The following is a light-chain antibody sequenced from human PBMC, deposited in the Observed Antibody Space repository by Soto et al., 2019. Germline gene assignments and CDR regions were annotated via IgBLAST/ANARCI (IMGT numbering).Light chain of an antibody. CDR3: QQSYTSWWT. J-gene: IGKJ1*01. V-gene: IGKV1-39*01. Sequence: DIQMTQSPSSLSASVGDSVTITCRASQSISFYLNWFQQKPGRAPKLLIYAASSLQSGVPSRFSGSGSGADFTLTISSLQPEDFATYYCQQSYTSWWTFGQGTKVDI. CDR2: AAS. CDR1: QSISFY.